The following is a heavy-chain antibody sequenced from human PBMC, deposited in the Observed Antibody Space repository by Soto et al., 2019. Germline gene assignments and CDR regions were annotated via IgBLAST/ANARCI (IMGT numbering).Heavy chain of an antibody. V-gene: IGHV4-39*01. CDR2: IYYSGST. CDR3: ARQSADHHYDYVWGSYRSSFDY. Sequence: QLQLQESGPGLVKPSETLSLTCTVSGGSISSSSYYWGWIRQPPGKGLEWIGSIYYSGSTYYNPSLKSRVTISVDTSKNQFSLKLSSVTAADTAVYYCARQSADHHYDYVWGSYRSSFDYWGQGTLVTVSS. J-gene: IGHJ4*02. D-gene: IGHD3-16*02. CDR1: GGSISSSSYY.